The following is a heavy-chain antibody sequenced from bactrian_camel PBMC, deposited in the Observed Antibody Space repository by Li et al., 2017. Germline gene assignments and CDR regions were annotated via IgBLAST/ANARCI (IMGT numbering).Heavy chain of an antibody. D-gene: IGHD6*01. CDR2: LDSSGIT. CDR3: AHSGGGWCPGPPRAAHFRY. CDR1: GRTYSNWC. J-gene: IGHJ6*01. V-gene: IGHV3S53*01. Sequence: HVQLVESGGDLVQPGNSLRLSCAGSGRTYSNWCMGWFRQAPGKEREGIATLDSSGITAYADSVRGRFTISKDNAKNTLYLQMNSLKPEDTATYYCAHSGGGWCPGPPRAAHFRYWGQGTQVTVS.